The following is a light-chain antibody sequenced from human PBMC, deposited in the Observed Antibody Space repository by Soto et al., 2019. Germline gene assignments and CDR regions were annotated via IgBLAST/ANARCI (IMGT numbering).Light chain of an antibody. J-gene: IGKJ1*01. Sequence: EIVLTQSPGTLSLSPGERATLSCRASQSVSSSYLAWYQQRPGQAPRLLIYDASSRATGIPDRFSGSGSGTDFTLTISRLEPDDFAVYYCQQYGSSPSTFGQGTKVEIK. CDR2: DAS. CDR3: QQYGSSPST. CDR1: QSVSSSY. V-gene: IGKV3-20*01.